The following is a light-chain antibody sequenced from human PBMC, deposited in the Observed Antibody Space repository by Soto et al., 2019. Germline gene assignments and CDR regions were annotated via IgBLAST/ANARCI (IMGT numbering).Light chain of an antibody. J-gene: IGLJ1*01. V-gene: IGLV2-14*03. CDR1: TSDVGTYNY. CDR2: DVS. Sequence: QSALTQPASVSGAPGQSITISCTGTTSDVGTYNYVSWYQQHPGKAPKLIIYDVSYRPSGISNRFSGSKSGNTASLTISGLQAEDDADYYCSSYTTSSTLYVFGSGTKVTVI. CDR3: SSYTTSSTLYV.